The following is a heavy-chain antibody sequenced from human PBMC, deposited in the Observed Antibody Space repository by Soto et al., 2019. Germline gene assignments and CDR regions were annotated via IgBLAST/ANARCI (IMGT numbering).Heavy chain of an antibody. CDR2: ISISGGST. CDR3: ATDYAKYDF. V-gene: IGHV3-23*01. CDR1: GFSFSNYV. J-gene: IGHJ4*02. Sequence: EVQLLESGGDVVQPGGSLRLSCVASGFSFSNYVMSWVRQAPGKGLEWVSSISISGGSTYYADSVKGHFTISRDNSQNPLFLQLTSLRAEDTAVYYCATDYAKYDFWGKGTLVTVSS. D-gene: IGHD2-2*01.